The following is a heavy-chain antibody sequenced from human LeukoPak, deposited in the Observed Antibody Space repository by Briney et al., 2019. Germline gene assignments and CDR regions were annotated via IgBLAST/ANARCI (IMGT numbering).Heavy chain of an antibody. J-gene: IGHJ3*02. CDR3: ARSYGYYYDSSGTQSAFDI. V-gene: IGHV4-31*03. CDR2: IYYSGST. CDR1: GGSISSGGYY. Sequence: PSQTLSLTCTVSGGSISSGGYYWSWIRQHPEKGLEWIGYIYYSGSTYYNPSLKSRVTISVDTSKNQFSLKLSSVTAADTAVYYCARSYGYYYDSSGTQSAFDIWGQGTMVTVSS. D-gene: IGHD3-22*01.